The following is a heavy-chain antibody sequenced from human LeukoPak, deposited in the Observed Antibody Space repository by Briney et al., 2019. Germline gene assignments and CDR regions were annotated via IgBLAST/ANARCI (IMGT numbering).Heavy chain of an antibody. CDR1: GYTFTSFA. V-gene: IGHV1-3*01. CDR2: INAGNGNT. Sequence: ASVKVSCKTSGYTFTSFAITWVRQAPGQGLEWMGWINAGNGNTKYSQKFQGRVTITRDTSASTAYMELSSLRSEDTAVYYCARGEPDYDILTGHPYFDYWGQGTLVTVSS. CDR3: ARGEPDYDILTGHPYFDY. J-gene: IGHJ4*02. D-gene: IGHD3-9*01.